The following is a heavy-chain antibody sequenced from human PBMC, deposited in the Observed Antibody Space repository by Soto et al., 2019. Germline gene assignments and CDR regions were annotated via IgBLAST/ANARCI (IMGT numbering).Heavy chain of an antibody. CDR1: GGTFSSYA. CDR2: IIPIFGTA. Sequence: SVKVSCKASGGTFSSYAISWVRQAPGQGLEWMGGIIPIFGTANYAQKFQGRVTITADESTSTAYMELSSLRSEDTAVYYCARASSGSYYRYYYYGMDVWGQGTTVTVSS. D-gene: IGHD1-26*01. V-gene: IGHV1-69*13. J-gene: IGHJ6*02. CDR3: ARASSGSYYRYYYYGMDV.